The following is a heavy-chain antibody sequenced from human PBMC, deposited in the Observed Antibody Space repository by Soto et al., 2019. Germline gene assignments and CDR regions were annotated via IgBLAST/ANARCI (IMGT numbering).Heavy chain of an antibody. D-gene: IGHD1-26*01. J-gene: IGHJ4*02. CDR1: GYTFRNYG. Sequence: QVQLVQSGSEVKKPGASVRVTCKASGYTFRNYGISWVREAPGQGLEWMGWVSAYNRNSNYAQKFEDRVIMTADTATSTDYLEVRGLRSDDTAIYYCARDRQWEPLLYWGQGPLVTVSS. CDR3: ARDRQWEPLLY. CDR2: VSAYNRNS. V-gene: IGHV1-18*01.